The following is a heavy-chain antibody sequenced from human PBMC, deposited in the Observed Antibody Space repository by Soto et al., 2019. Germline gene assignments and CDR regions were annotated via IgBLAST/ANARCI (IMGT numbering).Heavy chain of an antibody. CDR1: GFTFSSYG. V-gene: IGHV3-33*01. D-gene: IGHD2-8*01. Sequence: GGSLRLSCAASGFTFSSYGMHWVRQAPGKGLEWVAVIWYDGSNKYYADSVKGRFTISRDNSKNTLYLQMNSLRAEDTAVYYCARGWMVYGGKTDAGFAEYFQHWGQGTLVNVSS. J-gene: IGHJ1*01. CDR3: ARGWMVYGGKTDAGFAEYFQH. CDR2: IWYDGSNK.